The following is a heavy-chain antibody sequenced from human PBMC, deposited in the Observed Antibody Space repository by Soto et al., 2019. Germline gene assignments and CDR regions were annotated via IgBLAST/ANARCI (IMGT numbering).Heavy chain of an antibody. CDR3: ARESYSSSRDYYYYYMDV. D-gene: IGHD6-6*01. CDR1: GYTFTSYD. CDR2: MNPNSGNT. Sequence: QVQLVQSGAEVKKPGASVKVSCKASGYTFTSYDINWVRQATGQGLEWMGWMNPNSGNTGYAQKFQGRVTMPRNISISTAYIEVNSLRSEDTAEYYCARESYSSSRDYYYYYMDVWGKGTTVTVSS. J-gene: IGHJ6*03. V-gene: IGHV1-8*01.